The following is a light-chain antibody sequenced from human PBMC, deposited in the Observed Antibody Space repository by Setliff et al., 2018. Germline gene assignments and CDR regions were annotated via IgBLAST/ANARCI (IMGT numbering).Light chain of an antibody. CDR2: YDS. CDR3: QVWDSGSEHYV. Sequence: LTQPPSVPVAPGKTARITCGGNNIGGKSVNWYQQKPGQAPVLVIYYDSDRPSGIPERFFGSNSGNTATLTTSRVEAGDEADYYCQVWDSGSEHYVFGTGTKVTVL. CDR1: NIGGKS. V-gene: IGLV3-21*04. J-gene: IGLJ1*01.